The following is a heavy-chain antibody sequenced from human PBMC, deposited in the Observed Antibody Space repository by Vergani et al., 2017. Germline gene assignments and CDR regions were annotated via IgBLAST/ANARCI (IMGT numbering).Heavy chain of an antibody. D-gene: IGHD2-2*01. CDR2: IYSGGST. CDR1: GFTVSSNY. Sequence: EVQLVETGGGLIQPGGSLRLSCAASGFTVSSNYMSWVRQAPGKGLEWVSVIYSGGSTYYDDTVKGRFTISRDNSKNTLYLQMNSLRAEDTAVYYCARLGFEVKTPSSTSLSCYYYYYMDVWGKGTTVTVSS. CDR3: ARLGFEVKTPSSTSLSCYYYYYMDV. J-gene: IGHJ6*03. V-gene: IGHV3-53*02.